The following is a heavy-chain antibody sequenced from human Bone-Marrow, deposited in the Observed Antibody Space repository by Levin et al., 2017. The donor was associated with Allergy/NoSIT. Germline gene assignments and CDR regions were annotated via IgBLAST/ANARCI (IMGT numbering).Heavy chain of an antibody. Sequence: GGSLRLSCAASGFTFSDYYMSWIRQAPGKGLEWVSYISSSGSTIYYADSVKGRFTISRDNAKNSLYLQMNSLRAEDTAVYYCARFLQWFHTPDAFDIWGQGTMVTVSS. D-gene: IGHD4-23*01. V-gene: IGHV3-11*01. J-gene: IGHJ3*02. CDR3: ARFLQWFHTPDAFDI. CDR2: ISSSGSTI. CDR1: GFTFSDYY.